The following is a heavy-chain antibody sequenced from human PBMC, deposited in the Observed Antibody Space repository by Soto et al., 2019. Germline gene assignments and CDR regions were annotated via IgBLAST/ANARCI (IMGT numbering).Heavy chain of an antibody. Sequence: QVQLQESGPGLVKPSETLSLTCTVSGASISNYYWTWIRQPPGKGLEWIGYTHYSGSTDYNSYLKVSVPSSVDMSKNQVSLKLTSGSAADTAVYYCAGDIGGYVYDYLGPGTLVTVSS. V-gene: IGHV4-59*01. J-gene: IGHJ4*02. CDR3: AGDIGGYVYDY. CDR1: GASISNYY. D-gene: IGHD5-12*01. CDR2: THYSGST.